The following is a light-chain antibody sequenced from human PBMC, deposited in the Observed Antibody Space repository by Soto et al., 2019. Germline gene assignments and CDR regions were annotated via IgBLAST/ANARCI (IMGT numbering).Light chain of an antibody. CDR2: GAS. CDR1: QSVSSSY. J-gene: IGKJ3*01. Sequence: EIVLTQSPGTLSLSPGERATLSCRASQSVSSSYLAWYQQKPGQAPRLLIYGASSRATGIPDRFSGSGSGTDFTLTISRPEPEDFAVSYCQQYGSSPRFGPGTKVDIK. V-gene: IGKV3-20*01. CDR3: QQYGSSPR.